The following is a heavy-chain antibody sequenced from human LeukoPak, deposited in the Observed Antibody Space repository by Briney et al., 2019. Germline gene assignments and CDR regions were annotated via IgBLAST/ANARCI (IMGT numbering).Heavy chain of an antibody. CDR1: GFTFSSYG. J-gene: IGHJ4*02. CDR3: ATIYDSSGYPHNY. Sequence: GGSLRLSRAASGFTFSSYGMHWVRQAPGKGLEWVAFIRYDGSNKYYADSVKGRFTISRDNSKNTLYLQMNSLRAEDTAVYYCATIYDSSGYPHNYWGQGTLVTVSS. CDR2: IRYDGSNK. D-gene: IGHD3-22*01. V-gene: IGHV3-30*02.